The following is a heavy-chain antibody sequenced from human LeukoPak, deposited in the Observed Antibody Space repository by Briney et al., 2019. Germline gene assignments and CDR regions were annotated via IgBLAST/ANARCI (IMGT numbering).Heavy chain of an antibody. CDR2: IIPIFGTA. V-gene: IGHV1-69*05. CDR3: ARGEPEDIVVVPAAMEADYYYYYYMDV. J-gene: IGHJ6*03. CDR1: GGTFSSYA. D-gene: IGHD2-2*01. Sequence: SVKVSCKASGGTFSSYAIRWVRQAPGQGLEWMGGIIPIFGTANYAQKFQGRVTITTDESTSTAYMELSGLRSEDTAVYYCARGEPEDIVVVPAAMEADYYYYYYMDVWGKGTTVTVSS.